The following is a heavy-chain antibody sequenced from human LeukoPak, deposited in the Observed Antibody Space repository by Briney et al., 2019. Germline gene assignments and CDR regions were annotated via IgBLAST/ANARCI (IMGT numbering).Heavy chain of an antibody. Sequence: GRSLRLSCAASGFTFSSYGMHWVRQAPGKGLEWVAVIWHDGSNKYYADSVKGRFTTSRDNSKNTLYLQMNSLRAEDTAVYYCAREYCSGGSCYRPRYYGMDVWGQGTTVTVSS. CDR2: IWHDGSNK. V-gene: IGHV3-33*01. D-gene: IGHD2-15*01. J-gene: IGHJ6*02. CDR3: AREYCSGGSCYRPRYYGMDV. CDR1: GFTFSSYG.